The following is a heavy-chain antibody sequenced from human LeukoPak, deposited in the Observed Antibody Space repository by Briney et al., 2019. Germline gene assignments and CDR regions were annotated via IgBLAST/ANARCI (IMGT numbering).Heavy chain of an antibody. D-gene: IGHD5-12*01. Sequence: PSQTLSLTCTVSRGSLSSGTYYWRWLRQPAGTGLEWVGRIYSSGRTKYNPSLKNPVPISIDTSKNHSSLIVTSLPPADPSVYFCARRMIVATIDYWGQGTLISVS. CDR3: ARRMIVATIDY. J-gene: IGHJ4*02. V-gene: IGHV4-61*02. CDR1: RGSLSSGTYY. CDR2: IYSSGRT.